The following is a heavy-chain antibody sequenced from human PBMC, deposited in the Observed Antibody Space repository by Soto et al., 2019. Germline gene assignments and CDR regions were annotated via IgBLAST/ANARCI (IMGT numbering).Heavy chain of an antibody. Sequence: SETLSLTCTVSGGSVRSSSYFWGWIRQPPGKGLEWIGTIYASGTTFYNPSLESRVTMSVDTSQNQFALTLRSVTAADTALYYCARHRATVSKFDYWGQGSLVTVSS. CDR1: GGSVRSSSYF. CDR3: ARHRATVSKFDY. D-gene: IGHD4-17*01. J-gene: IGHJ4*02. CDR2: IYASGTT. V-gene: IGHV4-39*01.